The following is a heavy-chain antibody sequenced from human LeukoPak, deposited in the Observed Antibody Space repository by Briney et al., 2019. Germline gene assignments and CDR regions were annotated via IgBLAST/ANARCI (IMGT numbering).Heavy chain of an antibody. CDR2: LRYDARNA. CDR1: GLVFSNYG. V-gene: IGHV3-30*02. D-gene: IGHD5-12*01. Sequence: PGGSLRLSCQTSGLVFSNYGMHWVRQAPDKGLEWVAYLRYDARNAYYADSVNGRFIIPRDNSRNTLYLQMNSLRTEDTGVYSCAKDSNSGYVSVGPDYWGLGTLVTVSS. CDR3: AKDSNSGYVSVGPDY. J-gene: IGHJ4*02.